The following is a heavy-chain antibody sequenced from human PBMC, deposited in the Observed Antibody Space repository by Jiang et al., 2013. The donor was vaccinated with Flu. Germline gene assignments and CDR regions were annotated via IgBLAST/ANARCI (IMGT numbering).Heavy chain of an antibody. CDR3: ARPSIHDYSNSPLDY. CDR1: GYSFYQLL. CDR2: VDPSDSYT. D-gene: IGHD4-11*01. Sequence: GESLRISCKGSGYSFYQLLDQLGAPDARERPGVDGRVDPSDSYTNYSPSFQGHVTISADKSISTAYLQWSSLKASDTAMYYCARPSIHDYSNSPLDYWGQGTLVTVSS. J-gene: IGHJ4*02. V-gene: IGHV5-10-1*01.